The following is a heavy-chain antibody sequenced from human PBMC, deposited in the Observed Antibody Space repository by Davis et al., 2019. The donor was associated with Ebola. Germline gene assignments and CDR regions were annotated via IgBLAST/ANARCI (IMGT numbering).Heavy chain of an antibody. Sequence: PGGSLRLSCEVSGFTFSSYAMSWVRQAPGKGLQWVSGINDIGGNPQHADSVKGRFTISRDNSKSTLYLQMNSLRAEETAVYYCAKDEGLDPGGYFDDWGQGTLVTVSS. D-gene: IGHD6-13*01. J-gene: IGHJ5*02. CDR3: AKDEGLDPGGYFDD. CDR1: GFTFSSYA. V-gene: IGHV3-23*01. CDR2: INDIGGNP.